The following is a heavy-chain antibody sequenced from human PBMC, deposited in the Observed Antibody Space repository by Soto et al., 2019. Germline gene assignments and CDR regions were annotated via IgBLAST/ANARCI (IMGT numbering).Heavy chain of an antibody. Sequence: VGSLRLSCAASGFTFSGYGMSWVRQAPGKGLEWVSAISSSGGSAYYADSVKGRFTISRDNSKNTLYLQMNSLRAEDTAVYYCARGATSPSYWGQGTLVTVSS. CDR2: ISSSGGSA. J-gene: IGHJ4*02. CDR1: GFTFSGYG. CDR3: ARGATSPSY. V-gene: IGHV3-23*01.